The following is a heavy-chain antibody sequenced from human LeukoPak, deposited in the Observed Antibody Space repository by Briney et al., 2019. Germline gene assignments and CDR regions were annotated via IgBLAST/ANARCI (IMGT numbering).Heavy chain of an antibody. CDR1: GGSFSSYY. J-gene: IGHJ4*02. Sequence: SETLSLTCAVYGGSFSSYYWSWIRQPPGKGLEWIGYIYYSGSTNYNPSLKSRVTISVDTSKNQFSLKLSSVTAADTAVYYCARGWSSGYYPYFDYWGQGTLVTVSS. CDR2: IYYSGST. CDR3: ARGWSSGYYPYFDY. D-gene: IGHD3-22*01. V-gene: IGHV4-59*01.